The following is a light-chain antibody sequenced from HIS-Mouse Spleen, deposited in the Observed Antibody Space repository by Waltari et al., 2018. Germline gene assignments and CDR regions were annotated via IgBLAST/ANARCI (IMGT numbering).Light chain of an antibody. V-gene: IGKV4-1*01. CDR1: QSVLYSSNNKNY. CDR3: QQYYSTPYT. Sequence: DIVMTQSPDSLAVSLGERATINCKSSQSVLYSSNNKNYLAWYQQKPGQPPKLPIYWASTRESGVADRFSGSGSGTDFTLTISSLQAEDVAVYYCQQYYSTPYTFGQGTKLEIK. CDR2: WAS. J-gene: IGKJ2*01.